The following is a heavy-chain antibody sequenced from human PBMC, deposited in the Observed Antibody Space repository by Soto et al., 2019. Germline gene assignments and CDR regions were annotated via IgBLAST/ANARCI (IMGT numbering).Heavy chain of an antibody. V-gene: IGHV3-23*01. D-gene: IGHD4-17*01. CDR3: AKDYDYGDSLPFDY. CDR2: IIGIGDNA. J-gene: IGHJ4*02. CDR1: GFSFRDYG. Sequence: EVQLLEAGGGLVQPGGSLRLSCAASGFSFRDYGMSWVRQAPGKGLEWLSAIIGIGDNAYYADSVRGRFTISRDNSKNTLYLQLNDLGAEDTAIYYCAKDYDYGDSLPFDYWGQGTLVTVSS.